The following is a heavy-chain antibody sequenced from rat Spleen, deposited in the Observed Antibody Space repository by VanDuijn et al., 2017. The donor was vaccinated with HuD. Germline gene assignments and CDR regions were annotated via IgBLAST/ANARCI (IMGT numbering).Heavy chain of an antibody. CDR2: MWSGGTT. V-gene: IGHV2-45*01. D-gene: IGHD1-6*01. Sequence: QVQLKESGPGLVQPSQTLSLTCTVSGFSLIRYNVHWVRQPPGEGLEWMGMMWSGGTTDYNSALKSRLSISRDTSKNQVFLEMNSLQSEDIATYYCARDRYVDYGLGHFDYWGQGVMVTVSS. CDR1: GFSLIRYN. CDR3: ARDRYVDYGLGHFDY. J-gene: IGHJ2*01.